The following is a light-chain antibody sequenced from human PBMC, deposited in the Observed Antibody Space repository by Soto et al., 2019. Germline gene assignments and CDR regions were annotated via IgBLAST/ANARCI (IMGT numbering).Light chain of an antibody. J-gene: IGKJ2*01. V-gene: IGKV1-5*03. CDR1: QSVSSW. CDR2: KAS. Sequence: MTQSPATLSVSPGERATLSCRASQSVSSWLAWYQQKPGKAPKLLIYKASSLESGVPSRFSGSGSGTEFTLTISSLQPDDFATYYCQQYNSYPVTFGQGTKLEIK. CDR3: QQYNSYPVT.